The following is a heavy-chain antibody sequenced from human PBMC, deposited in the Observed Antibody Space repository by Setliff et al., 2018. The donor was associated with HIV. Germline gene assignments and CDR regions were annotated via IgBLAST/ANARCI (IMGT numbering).Heavy chain of an antibody. CDR1: GGSISSGGYY. J-gene: IGHJ4*02. Sequence: SETLSLTCTVSGGSISSGGYYWSWIRQSPGKGLEWIGYVYFSGSATHNPSLKSPVSISVDTSKNQFYLTLSSVTAADTAVYYCARGRVFCDGDSCYHFDYWGQGVLVTVSS. CDR3: ARGRVFCDGDSCYHFDY. V-gene: IGHV4-31*01. CDR2: VYFSGSA. D-gene: IGHD2-21*02.